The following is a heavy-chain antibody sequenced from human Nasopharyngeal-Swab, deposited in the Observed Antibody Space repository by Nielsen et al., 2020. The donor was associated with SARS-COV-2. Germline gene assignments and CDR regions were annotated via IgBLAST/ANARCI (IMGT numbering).Heavy chain of an antibody. CDR3: AKDTSRGGVRALDY. Sequence: WIRQPPGKGLEWVSTISGSGGSTYYADSLKGRFTISRDNSWSTLYLQMNSLRADDTAVYYCAKDTSRGGVRALDYWGQGALVTVSS. V-gene: IGHV3-23*01. D-gene: IGHD6-19*01. CDR2: ISGSGGST. J-gene: IGHJ4*02.